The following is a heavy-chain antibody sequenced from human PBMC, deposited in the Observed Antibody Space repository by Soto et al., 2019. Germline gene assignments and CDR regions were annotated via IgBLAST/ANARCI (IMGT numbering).Heavy chain of an antibody. CDR2: GPHSGMT. D-gene: IGHD2-8*01. V-gene: IGHV4-4*02. CDR3: GKCNTYL. J-gene: IGHJ2*01. Sequence: SATLSLTCTVSSDSLSTDYWWSFVRQPPGKGLEWIGEGPHSGMTNYTQSLKSRDAMSVDKSNNQVSLELTSVAAEDTAGYYCGKCNTYLW. CDR1: SDSLSTDYW.